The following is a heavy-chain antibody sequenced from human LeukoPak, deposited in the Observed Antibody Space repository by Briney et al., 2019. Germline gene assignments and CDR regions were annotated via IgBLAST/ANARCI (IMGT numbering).Heavy chain of an antibody. Sequence: ASVKVSCKASGYTFSSYGINWVRQAPGRGLEWMGWISGYNGNTHYAQQFQGRVTMTTDTSASTVYTELRTLRSDDTAVYYCARDSYDFLTGRYSGSGGDYWGQGTLVTVSS. V-gene: IGHV1-18*01. CDR1: GYTFSSYG. CDR3: ARDSYDFLTGRYSGSGGDY. J-gene: IGHJ4*02. CDR2: ISGYNGNT. D-gene: IGHD3/OR15-3a*01.